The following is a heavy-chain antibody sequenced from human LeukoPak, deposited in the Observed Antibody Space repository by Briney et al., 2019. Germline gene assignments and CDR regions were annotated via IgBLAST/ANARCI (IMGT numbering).Heavy chain of an antibody. CDR3: ARDTGALDS. J-gene: IGHJ4*02. CDR2: ITSGSSYI. V-gene: IGHV3-21*01. Sequence: PGGSLRLSCAASGFTFSTSNMNWVRQAPGKCLEWVSSITSGSSYIYYADSVKGRFTISRDNAKNSLYLQMNSLRAEDTAVYFCARDTGALDSWGQGTLVTVSS. CDR1: GFTFSTSN. D-gene: IGHD2-8*02.